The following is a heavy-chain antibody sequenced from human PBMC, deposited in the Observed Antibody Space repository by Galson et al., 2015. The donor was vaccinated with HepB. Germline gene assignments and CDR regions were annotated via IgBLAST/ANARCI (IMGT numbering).Heavy chain of an antibody. CDR1: GFTFSSYG. CDR2: ISYDGSNK. CDR3: AKDAATYDAFDI. Sequence: SLRLSCAASGFTFSSYGMHWVRQAPGKGLEWVAVISYDGSNKYYVDSVKGRFTISRDNSKNTLYLQMNSLRAEDTAVYYCAKDAATYDAFDIWGQGTMVTVSS. J-gene: IGHJ3*02. V-gene: IGHV3-30*18.